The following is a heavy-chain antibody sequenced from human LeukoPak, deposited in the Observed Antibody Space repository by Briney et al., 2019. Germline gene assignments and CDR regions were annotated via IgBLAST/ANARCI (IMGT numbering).Heavy chain of an antibody. CDR3: AKATYDYVWGTPLDY. CDR2: ISGSGGST. D-gene: IGHD3-16*01. Sequence: GGSLRLSCAASGFTFSSYAMSWVRQAPGKGLEWVSAISGSGGSTYYADSVKGRFTISRDNSKNTLYLQMNSLRAEDTAVYCCAKATYDYVWGTPLDYWGQGTLVTVSS. J-gene: IGHJ4*02. V-gene: IGHV3-23*01. CDR1: GFTFSSYA.